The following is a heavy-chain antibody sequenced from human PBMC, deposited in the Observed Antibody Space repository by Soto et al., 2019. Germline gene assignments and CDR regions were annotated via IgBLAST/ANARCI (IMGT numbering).Heavy chain of an antibody. CDR2: INPSGGST. CDR3: ARDLTVHQHWFDP. D-gene: IGHD1-1*01. CDR1: GYTFTSYY. Sequence: GASVKVSCKASGYTFTSYYMHWVRHAPGQGLEWMGIINPSGGSTSYAQKFQGRVTMTRDTSTSTVYMELSSLRSEDTAVYYCARDLTVHQHWFDPWGQGTLVTVSS. V-gene: IGHV1-46*01. J-gene: IGHJ5*02.